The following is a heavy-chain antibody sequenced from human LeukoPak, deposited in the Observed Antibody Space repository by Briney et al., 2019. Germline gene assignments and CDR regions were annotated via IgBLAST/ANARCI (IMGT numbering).Heavy chain of an antibody. J-gene: IGHJ1*01. CDR3: ANRVLRYFDWLGPFRH. Sequence: SETLSLTCTVSDYSINSAYYWGWIRQPPGKGLEWIGEINHSGSTNYNPSLKSRVTISVDTSKNQFSLKLSSVTAADTAVYYCANRVLRYFDWLGPFRHWGQGTLVTVSS. CDR1: DYSINSAYY. V-gene: IGHV4-38-2*02. D-gene: IGHD3-9*01. CDR2: INHSGST.